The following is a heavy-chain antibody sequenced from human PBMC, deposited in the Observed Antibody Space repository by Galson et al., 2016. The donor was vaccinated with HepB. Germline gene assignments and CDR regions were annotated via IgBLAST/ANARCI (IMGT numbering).Heavy chain of an antibody. CDR2: IYSDGRT. J-gene: IGHJ1*01. CDR3: ATSLGYCRGGTCFGRY. D-gene: IGHD2-15*01. Sequence: SLRLSCAVSGFSVSDNYMTWLRQAPGKGLEWVSLIYSDGRTHHADPVKGRFTISRDNTKNTVYLQMNSLRVEDSAIYYCATSLGYCRGGTCFGRYWGQGSLVIVS. CDR1: GFSVSDNY. V-gene: IGHV3-53*05.